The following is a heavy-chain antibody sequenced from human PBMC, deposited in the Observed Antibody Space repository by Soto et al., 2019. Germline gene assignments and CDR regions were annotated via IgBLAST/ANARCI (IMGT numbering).Heavy chain of an antibody. CDR1: GGSISSYY. Sequence: SETLSITCTVSGGSISSYYWSWIRQPPGKGLEWIGYIYYNVNTNYNPSLKSRVTISVDTSKNQFSLKLSSVTAADTAVYYCARGPDQLWFGERASYYFDYWGQGTLVTVSS. CDR3: ARGPDQLWFGERASYYFDY. J-gene: IGHJ4*02. V-gene: IGHV4-59*12. CDR2: IYYNVNT. D-gene: IGHD3-10*01.